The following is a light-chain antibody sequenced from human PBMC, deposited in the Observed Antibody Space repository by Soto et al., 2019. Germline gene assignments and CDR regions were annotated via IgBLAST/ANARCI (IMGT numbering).Light chain of an antibody. Sequence: QSVLTQPPSVSAAPGHTVTISCSGSVSNVANSYVSWYQHVTGTAPKLLIYDNNKRPSGVPDRFSGSKSGTSATLDITGLQTGDEAVYYCGTWDSSLSLVVFGGGTKLTVL. CDR3: GTWDSSLSLVV. V-gene: IGLV1-51*01. J-gene: IGLJ2*01. CDR1: VSNVANSY. CDR2: DNN.